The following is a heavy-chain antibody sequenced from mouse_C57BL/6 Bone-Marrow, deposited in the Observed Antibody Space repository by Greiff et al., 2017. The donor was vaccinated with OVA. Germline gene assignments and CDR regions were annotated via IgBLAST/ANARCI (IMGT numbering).Heavy chain of an antibody. D-gene: IGHD2-5*01. CDR1: GFSLTSYG. J-gene: IGHJ4*01. Sequence: QVQLKESGPGLVQPSQSLSITCTVSGFSLTSYGVHWVRQSPGKGLEWLGVIWSGGSTDYNAAFISRLSISKDNYKSQVFFKMNSLQADDTAIYYCARNRGRNYVGYAMDYWGQGTSVTVSS. V-gene: IGHV2-2*01. CDR3: ARNRGRNYVGYAMDY. CDR2: IWSGGST.